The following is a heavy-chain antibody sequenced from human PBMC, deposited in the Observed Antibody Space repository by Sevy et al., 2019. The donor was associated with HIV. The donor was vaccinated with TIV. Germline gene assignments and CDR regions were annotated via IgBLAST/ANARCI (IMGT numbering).Heavy chain of an antibody. CDR2: IYYSGST. Sequence: SETLSLTCTASGCSISSYYWSWIRQPPGKGLEWIGYIYYSGSTNYNPSLKSRVTISVDTSMNQFSLKLSSVNAADTDVYYCGGGDGYLFDYWGQGTLVTVSS. D-gene: IGHD1-1*01. J-gene: IGHJ4*02. CDR3: GGGDGYLFDY. CDR1: GCSISSYY. V-gene: IGHV4-59*01.